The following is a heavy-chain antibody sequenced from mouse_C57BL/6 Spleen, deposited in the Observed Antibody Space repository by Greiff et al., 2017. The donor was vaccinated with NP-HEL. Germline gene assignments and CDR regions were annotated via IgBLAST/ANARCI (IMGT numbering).Heavy chain of an antibody. CDR2: INPNNGGT. Sequence: VQLKESGPELVKPGASVKIPCKASGYTFTDYNMDWVKQSHGKSLEWIGDINPNNGGTIYNQKFKGKATLTVDKSSSTAYMELRSLTSEDTAVYYCARGYYYGSSPWFAYWGQGTLVTVSA. CDR1: GYTFTDYN. CDR3: ARGYYYGSSPWFAY. V-gene: IGHV1-18*01. J-gene: IGHJ3*01. D-gene: IGHD1-1*01.